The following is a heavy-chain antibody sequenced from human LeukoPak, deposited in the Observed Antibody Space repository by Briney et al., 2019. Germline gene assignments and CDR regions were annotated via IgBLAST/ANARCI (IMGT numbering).Heavy chain of an antibody. CDR2: ISYDGSNK. V-gene: IGHV3-30*03. J-gene: IGHJ4*02. D-gene: IGHD2-21*02. CDR3: ARDRLEAVTDDDYFDY. CDR1: GFTFSTYG. Sequence: PGGSLRLSCAASGFTFSTYGMHWVRQAPGKGLEWVAVISYDGSNKFYGDSVKGRFTISRDNSKNTLYLQMNSLRAEDTGVYYCARDRLEAVTDDDYFDYWGQGTLVTVSS.